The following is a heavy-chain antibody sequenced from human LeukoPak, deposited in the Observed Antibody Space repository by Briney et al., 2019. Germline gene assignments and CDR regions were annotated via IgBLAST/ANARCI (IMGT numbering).Heavy chain of an antibody. CDR2: IYYSGST. D-gene: IGHD6-19*01. CDR1: GGSISSYY. Sequence: PSETLSLTCTVSGGSISSYYWSWIRQPPGKGLEWVGYIYYSGSTNYNPSLKSRVTISVDTSKNQFSLKLSSVTAADTAVYYCARVEARGSGWWGYYYYMDVWGKGTTVTISS. CDR3: ARVEARGSGWWGYYYYMDV. J-gene: IGHJ6*03. V-gene: IGHV4-59*01.